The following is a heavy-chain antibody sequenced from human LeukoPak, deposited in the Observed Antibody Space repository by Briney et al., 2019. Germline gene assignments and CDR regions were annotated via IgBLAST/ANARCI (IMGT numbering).Heavy chain of an antibody. Sequence: GGSLRLSCAASGFTFSSYAMHWVRQAPGKGLEWVAVISYDGSNKYYADSVKGRFTISRDNSKNTLYLQMNSLRAEDTAVYYCARDISPSGYYYDSSGYYPDYWGQGTLVTVSS. CDR3: ARDISPSGYYYDSSGYYPDY. J-gene: IGHJ4*02. CDR1: GFTFSSYA. V-gene: IGHV3-30*04. D-gene: IGHD3-22*01. CDR2: ISYDGSNK.